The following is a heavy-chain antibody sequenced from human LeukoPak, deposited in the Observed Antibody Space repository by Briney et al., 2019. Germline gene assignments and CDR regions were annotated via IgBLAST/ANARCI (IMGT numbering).Heavy chain of an antibody. D-gene: IGHD2-21*02. J-gene: IGHJ4*02. CDR1: GFIFSDYY. CDR2: ISSSSSHT. Sequence: GGSLRLSCVASGFIFSDYYMGWIRQAPGKGLEWVSYISSSSSHTNYADSVKGRFTISRDNAKNSLYLQMSSLRAEDMALYYCARARGDSTSYYFDYWGLGTLVTVSS. V-gene: IGHV3-11*06. CDR3: ARARGDSTSYYFDY.